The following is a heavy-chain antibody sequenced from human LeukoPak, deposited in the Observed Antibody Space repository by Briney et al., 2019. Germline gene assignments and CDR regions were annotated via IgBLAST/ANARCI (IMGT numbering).Heavy chain of an antibody. Sequence: GGSLRLSCAASGFTFSNYAMRWVRQAPGKGLEWVSGISGSGDSTYYADSVKGRFTISRDNAKNSLYLQMNSLRAEDTAVYYCARALRAYSSSWYDNLFDYWGQGTLVTVSS. CDR1: GFTFSNYA. D-gene: IGHD6-13*01. V-gene: IGHV3-23*01. CDR2: ISGSGDST. CDR3: ARALRAYSSSWYDNLFDY. J-gene: IGHJ4*02.